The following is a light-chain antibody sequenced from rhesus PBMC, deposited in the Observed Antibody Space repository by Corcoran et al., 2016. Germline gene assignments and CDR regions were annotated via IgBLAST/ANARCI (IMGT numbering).Light chain of an antibody. CDR1: SSGFADYSD. J-gene: IGLJ1*01. Sequence: QAALTQPPSVSKSLGQSVTISCAGTSSGFADYSDVSWYQQHPGKAPRLLIYSVSNRPSGVSDRFSGFKSGSTASLTISGLQAEDEAIYYCCSYRSGSIYFFAAGTRLTVL. V-gene: IGLV2-26*02. CDR2: SVS. CDR3: CSYRSGSIYF.